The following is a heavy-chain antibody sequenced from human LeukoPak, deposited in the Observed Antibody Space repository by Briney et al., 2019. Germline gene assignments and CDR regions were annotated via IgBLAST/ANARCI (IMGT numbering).Heavy chain of an antibody. Sequence: SETLSLTCSVSGGSINNYWWNWIRQPPGKGLEWIGYIYYSGSTSYNPSLKSRLTISVDTSLNQFSLKLNSVTAADTAVYYCARYCSGGDCYSKALDYWGQGTLVTASS. V-gene: IGHV4-59*01. CDR3: ARYCSGGDCYSKALDY. J-gene: IGHJ4*02. CDR2: IYYSGST. CDR1: GGSINNYW. D-gene: IGHD2-15*01.